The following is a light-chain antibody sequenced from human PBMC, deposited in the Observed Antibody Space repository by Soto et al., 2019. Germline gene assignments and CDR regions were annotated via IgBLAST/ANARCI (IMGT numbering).Light chain of an antibody. J-gene: IGKJ1*01. CDR1: QSVKSN. V-gene: IGKV3-15*01. CDR2: GAS. CDR3: QHYNNWPPWT. Sequence: EIVITQSPATLSVSPGERVTLSCRARQSVKSNLAWYQQKFGQAPRLLIYGASTRATGVPARFSGSGSGTEFTLTISSLQSEDVAVYYCQHYNNWPPWTFGQGTKVEI.